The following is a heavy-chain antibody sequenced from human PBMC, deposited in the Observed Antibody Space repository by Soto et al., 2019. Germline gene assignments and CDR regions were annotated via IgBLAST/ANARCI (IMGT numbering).Heavy chain of an antibody. CDR1: GFTFSSYG. V-gene: IGHV3-30*18. D-gene: IGHD4-17*01. Sequence: QVQLVESGGGVVQPGRSLRLSCAASGFTFSSYGMHWVRQAPGKGLEWVAVISYDGSNKYYADSVKGRFTISRDNSKNTLYLQMNSLRAEDTAVYYCAKEGDDYGDYSYWGQGTLVTVSS. CDR3: AKEGDDYGDYSY. J-gene: IGHJ4*02. CDR2: ISYDGSNK.